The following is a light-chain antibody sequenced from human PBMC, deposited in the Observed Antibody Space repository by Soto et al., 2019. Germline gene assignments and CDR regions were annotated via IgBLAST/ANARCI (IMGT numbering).Light chain of an antibody. CDR2: VAS. CDR1: RYIRTA. CDR3: QQYDNVPSIT. J-gene: IGKJ5*01. Sequence: IQMTQSPSSLSASVGDRVTITCRASRYIRTALSWYQHRPGQAPKVLICVASSLQSGVPSRFSGSGYGTDFTLTISSLQPEDFATYYCQQYDNVPSITFGQGTRLEIK. V-gene: IGKV1-6*01.